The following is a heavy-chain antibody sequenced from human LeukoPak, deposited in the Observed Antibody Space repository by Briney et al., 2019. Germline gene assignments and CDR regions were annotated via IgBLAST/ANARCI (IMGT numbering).Heavy chain of an antibody. CDR2: IYYGGST. J-gene: IGHJ4*02. Sequence: SQTLSLTCTVSGGSISSGDYYWSWIRQPPGKGLEWIGYIYYGGSTYYNPSLKSRVTISVDTSKNQFSLKLSSVTAADTAVYYCARVIQGDDYVWGSYRYTEEGFEFDYWGQGTLVTVSS. CDR3: ARVIQGDDYVWGSYRYTEEGFEFDY. D-gene: IGHD3-16*02. V-gene: IGHV4-30-4*01. CDR1: GGSISSGDYY.